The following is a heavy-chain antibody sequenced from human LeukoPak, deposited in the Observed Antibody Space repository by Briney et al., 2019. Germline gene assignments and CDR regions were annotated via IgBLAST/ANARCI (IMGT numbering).Heavy chain of an antibody. J-gene: IGHJ4*02. CDR2: INPNSGGT. V-gene: IGHV1-2*02. Sequence: ASVKVSCKASGYTFTSYYMHWVRQAPGQGLEWMGWINPNSGGTNYAQKFQGRVTMTRDTSISTAYMELSRLRSDDTAVYYCARDRNRLDLAFCDYWGQGTLVTVSS. D-gene: IGHD3-3*01. CDR1: GYTFTSYY. CDR3: ARDRNRLDLAFCDY.